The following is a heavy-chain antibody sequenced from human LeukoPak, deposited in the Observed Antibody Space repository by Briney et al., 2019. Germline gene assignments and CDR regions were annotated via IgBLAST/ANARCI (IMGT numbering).Heavy chain of an antibody. Sequence: PGGSLRLSCAASGFTFSDYYMSWVRQAPGKGLEWVSGISVSGGSTYYADSVKGRFTISRDNSKNTLYVQMNSLRAEDTAVYYCAKRISSGYYSTFDYWGQGILVTVSS. V-gene: IGHV3-23*01. CDR3: AKRISSGYYSTFDY. D-gene: IGHD3-22*01. CDR2: ISVSGGST. J-gene: IGHJ4*02. CDR1: GFTFSDYY.